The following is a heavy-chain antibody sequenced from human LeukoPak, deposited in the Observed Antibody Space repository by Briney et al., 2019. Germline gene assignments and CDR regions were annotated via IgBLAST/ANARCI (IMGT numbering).Heavy chain of an antibody. V-gene: IGHV3-33*01. CDR1: GFSLTDFG. CDR3: ARGTFVRGANPWYFDY. D-gene: IGHD3-10*01. Sequence: GGSLTLSCVTSGFSLTDFGVHWVRQAPGKGLDWVAVIWYDGSNKQYADSVKGRFTISRDISKNTVHLQLNSLRADDTAVYHCARGTFVRGANPWYFDYWGQGTLVTVSS. CDR2: IWYDGSNK. J-gene: IGHJ4*02.